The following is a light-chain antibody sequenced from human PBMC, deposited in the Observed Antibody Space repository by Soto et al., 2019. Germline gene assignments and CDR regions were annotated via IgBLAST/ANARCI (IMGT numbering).Light chain of an antibody. V-gene: IGLV3-1*01. J-gene: IGLJ2*01. CDR2: QDT. CDR1: KLGGKY. CDR3: QAWDNGTAV. Sequence: SYELTQPPSVSVYPGQTASITCSGDKLGGKYAHWYHQKPGQSPVVVIYQDTKRPSGIHERFSGSKSGNTATLTISGTRAMDEADYYCQAWDNGTAVFGRGTKLTVL.